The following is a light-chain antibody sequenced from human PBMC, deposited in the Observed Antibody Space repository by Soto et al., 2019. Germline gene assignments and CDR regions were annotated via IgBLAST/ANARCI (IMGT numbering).Light chain of an antibody. V-gene: IGKV2-28*01. J-gene: IGKJ4*01. CDR2: LGS. CDR1: QSLLHSNGYNY. Sequence: DIVMSQSPLSLPVTPGEPASISCRSSQSLLHSNGYNYLDWYLQKPGQSLQLLIYLGSNRASGVPDRFSGSGSGTDFTLKISRVEAEDVGVYYCMQALQTPRAFGGGTKVDIK. CDR3: MQALQTPRA.